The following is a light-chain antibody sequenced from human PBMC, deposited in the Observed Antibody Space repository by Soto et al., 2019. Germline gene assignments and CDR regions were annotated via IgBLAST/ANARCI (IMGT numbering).Light chain of an antibody. CDR3: HQYNNWSSFT. V-gene: IGKV3-15*01. CDR2: GAS. Sequence: EIVMTQSPATLSVSPGERAILSCRVSQSVRSNLAWYQQKPGQAPRLLIYGASTRAAGIPARFSGSGSGTEFPLTINGLQSEDFVVYYCHQYNNWSSFTFGPGTKVDIK. CDR1: QSVRSN. J-gene: IGKJ3*01.